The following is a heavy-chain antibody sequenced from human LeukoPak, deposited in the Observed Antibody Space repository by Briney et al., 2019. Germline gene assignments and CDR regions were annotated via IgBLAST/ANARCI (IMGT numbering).Heavy chain of an antibody. CDR2: INPNSGGT. J-gene: IGHJ4*02. Sequence: ASVKVSCKASGYTFTGYYMHWVRQAPGQGLEWMGWINPNSGGTNYAQKFQGRVTMTRDTSISTAYMELSRLRSDDTAVYYCARDTDTAMETTGDYWGQGTLVTVSS. CDR3: ARDTDTAMETTGDY. V-gene: IGHV1-2*02. CDR1: GYTFTGYY. D-gene: IGHD5-18*01.